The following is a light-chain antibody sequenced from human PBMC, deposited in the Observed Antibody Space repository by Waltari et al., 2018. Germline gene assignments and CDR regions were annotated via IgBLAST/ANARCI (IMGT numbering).Light chain of an antibody. V-gene: IGKV3-11*01. CDR1: QSVSSY. CDR2: GAS. J-gene: IGKJ5*01. Sequence: EIVLTQSPATLSLSPGDRATLSCRASQSVSSYLVWYQQKPGQTPRLLIYGASNRATGIPARFSSSGSGTDFTLTISSLESEDFAVYYCHQRSNWPITFGQGTRLEIK. CDR3: HQRSNWPIT.